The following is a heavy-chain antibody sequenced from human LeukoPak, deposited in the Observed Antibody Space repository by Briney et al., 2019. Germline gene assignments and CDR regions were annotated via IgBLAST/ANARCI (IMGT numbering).Heavy chain of an antibody. CDR2: IYSGGST. CDR3: ARDGYSYGYFDY. D-gene: IGHD5-18*01. Sequence: GGSLRLSCAAPGFTVSSNYMSWVRQAPGKGLEWVSVIYSGGSTYYADSVKGRFAISRDNSKNTLYLQMNSLRAEDTAVYYCARDGYSYGYFDYWGQGTLVTVSS. V-gene: IGHV3-66*02. J-gene: IGHJ4*02. CDR1: GFTVSSNY.